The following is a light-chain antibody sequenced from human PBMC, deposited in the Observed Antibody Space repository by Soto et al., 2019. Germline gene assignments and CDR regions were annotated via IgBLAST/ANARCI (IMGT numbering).Light chain of an antibody. V-gene: IGKV2-30*01. Sequence: DVVMTQSPLSLSVTLGQPASISCRSPQGLVYSDGNTFLNWYHQRPGQSPRRLIYMISKRDSGVPDRFSGSGSGTDFTLTISRVEAEDVGIYFCMQGTHWPWTFGQGTKVEMK. J-gene: IGKJ1*01. CDR2: MIS. CDR3: MQGTHWPWT. CDR1: QGLVYSDGNTF.